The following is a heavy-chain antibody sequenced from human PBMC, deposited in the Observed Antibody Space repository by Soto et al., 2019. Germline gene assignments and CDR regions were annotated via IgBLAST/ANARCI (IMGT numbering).Heavy chain of an antibody. Sequence: DVQLVESGGGLIQPGESLRLSCAAFGLTVSGTKYVAWVRQAPGKGLEWVSALYDVYGSFYADSVKGRFTTSSDNSKSTVYLQMNDLRPDDTAVCYCASWHEREHAYDVWGQGTAVTVSS. J-gene: IGHJ3*01. D-gene: IGHD1-1*01. CDR3: ASWHEREHAYDV. CDR1: GLTVSGTKY. V-gene: IGHV3-53*01. CDR2: LYDVYGS.